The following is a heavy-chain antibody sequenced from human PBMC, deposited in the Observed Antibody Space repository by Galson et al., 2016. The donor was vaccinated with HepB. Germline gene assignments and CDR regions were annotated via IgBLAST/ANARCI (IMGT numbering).Heavy chain of an antibody. CDR3: VTGSPAPDV. V-gene: IGHV3-23*01. Sequence: SLRLSCAASGFTFSSYGMTWVRQAPGTGLECVSRISMSGGRRDYAESVKGRFTISRDNSKSTLFLQMNSLRAEDTVVYQCVTGSPAPDVGGKGTTVTVSS. J-gene: IGHJ6*04. CDR1: GFTFSSYG. CDR2: ISMSGGRR. D-gene: IGHD2-15*01.